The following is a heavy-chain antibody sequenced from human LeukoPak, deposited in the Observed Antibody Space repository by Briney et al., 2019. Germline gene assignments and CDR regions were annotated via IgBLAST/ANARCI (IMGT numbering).Heavy chain of an antibody. D-gene: IGHD3-22*01. CDR1: GFTFSSYS. V-gene: IGHV3-21*01. J-gene: IGHJ4*02. Sequence: PGGSLRLSCAASGFTFSSYSMNWVRQAPGKGLEWVSSISSSSSYIYYADSVKGRFTISRDNAKNSLYLQMNSLRAEDTAVYYCARELYYYDSSGQYFDYWGQGTLVTVSS. CDR2: ISSSSSYI. CDR3: ARELYYYDSSGQYFDY.